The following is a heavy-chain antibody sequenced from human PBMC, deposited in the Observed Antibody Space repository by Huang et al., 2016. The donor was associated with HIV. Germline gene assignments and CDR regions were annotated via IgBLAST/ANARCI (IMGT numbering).Heavy chain of an antibody. CDR1: GFSFYRYG. CDR3: ARGSDYAFDI. Sequence: QVQLVESGGGVVQPGGSLRLSCAASGFSFYRYGMDWVRQAPGKGLEWVAVIGNDGSSLNYADSVKGRFTISRDNSKNTLYLQMNSLRTEDTAVFYCARGSDYAFDIWGQGTMVTVSS. CDR2: IGNDGSSL. D-gene: IGHD3-10*01. V-gene: IGHV3-30*02. J-gene: IGHJ3*02.